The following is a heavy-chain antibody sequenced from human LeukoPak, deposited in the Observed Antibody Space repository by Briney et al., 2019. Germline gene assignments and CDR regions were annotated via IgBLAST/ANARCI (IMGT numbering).Heavy chain of an antibody. CDR3: ARGAIEMATTTHAFDI. Sequence: GASVKVSCKASGYTFTSYYMHWVRQAPGQGLEWMGGIIPIFGTANYAQKFQGRVTITADKSTSTAYMELSSLRSEDTAVYYCARGAIEMATTTHAFDIWGQGTMVTVSS. V-gene: IGHV1-69*06. CDR2: IIPIFGTA. D-gene: IGHD5-24*01. CDR1: GYTFTSYY. J-gene: IGHJ3*02.